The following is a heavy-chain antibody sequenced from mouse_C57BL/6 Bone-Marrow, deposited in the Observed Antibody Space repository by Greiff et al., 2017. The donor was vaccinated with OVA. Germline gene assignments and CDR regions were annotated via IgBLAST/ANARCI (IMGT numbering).Heavy chain of an antibody. V-gene: IGHV5-4*03. CDR3: ASDDSSGYYAMDY. D-gene: IGHD3-2*02. Sequence: EVMLVESGGGLVKPGGSLKLSCAASGFTFSSYAMSWVRQTPEKRLEWVATISDGGSYTYYPDNVKGRFTISRDNAKNNLYLQLSHLKSEDTAMYYCASDDSSGYYAMDYWGQGTSVTVSS. CDR1: GFTFSSYA. J-gene: IGHJ4*01. CDR2: ISDGGSYT.